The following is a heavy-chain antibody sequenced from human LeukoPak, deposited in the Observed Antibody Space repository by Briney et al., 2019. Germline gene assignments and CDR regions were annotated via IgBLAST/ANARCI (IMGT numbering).Heavy chain of an antibody. CDR2: IKQDGSEK. CDR1: GFTFSSYW. D-gene: IGHD2-21*01. Sequence: GGSLRLSCAASGFTFSSYWMSWVRQAPGKGLEWVANIKQDGSEKYYVDSVKGRFTISRDNAKNSLYLQMNSLRAEDTAVYYCASSHVVLPAPIPFAYWGQGTLVTVSS. CDR3: ASSHVVLPAPIPFAY. V-gene: IGHV3-7*01. J-gene: IGHJ4*02.